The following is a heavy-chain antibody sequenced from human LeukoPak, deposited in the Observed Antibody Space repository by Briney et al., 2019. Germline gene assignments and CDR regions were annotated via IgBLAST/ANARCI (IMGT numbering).Heavy chain of an antibody. J-gene: IGHJ4*02. Sequence: PGRSLRLSCAASGFTFDDYAMHWVRQAPGKGLEWVSGISWNSGSIGYADSVKGRFTISRDKSKNMFYLQMSSLRVEDTAVYYCAKQGDEYSPELDYWGQGTLLIVSS. CDR1: GFTFDDYA. CDR2: ISWNSGSI. CDR3: AKQGDEYSPELDY. D-gene: IGHD6-6*01. V-gene: IGHV3-9*01.